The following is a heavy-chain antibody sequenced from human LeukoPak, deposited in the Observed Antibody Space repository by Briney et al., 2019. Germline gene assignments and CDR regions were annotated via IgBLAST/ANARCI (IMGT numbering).Heavy chain of an antibody. V-gene: IGHV4-39*01. J-gene: IGHJ4*02. Sequence: PSETLSLTCTVSSRSISSSSYYWGWIRQPPGKGLERIGSIYYSGSTYYNPSLKSRVTISVDTSKNQFSLKLSSVTAADTAVYYCASRYSSSWYAGDYWGQGTLVTVSS. CDR2: IYYSGST. CDR3: ASRYSSSWYAGDY. D-gene: IGHD6-13*01. CDR1: SRSISSSSYY.